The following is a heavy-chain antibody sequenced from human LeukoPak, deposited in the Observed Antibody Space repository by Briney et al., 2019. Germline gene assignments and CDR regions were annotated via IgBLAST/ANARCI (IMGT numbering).Heavy chain of an antibody. D-gene: IGHD3-3*01. V-gene: IGHV3-23*01. CDR1: RCTFSSYA. J-gene: IGHJ5*02. CDR2: ISGSGCST. CDR3: SKDLLGDFWRGYYKGNWFDP. Sequence: GWSLRLSYAASRCTFSSYAMSWLRQAPGKALEWVSAISGSGCSTYYADSVKARFTIPRHNSKETLYLQMNRLRSKDNGVHYFSKDLLGDFWRGYYKGNWFDPWGQGTLVTVSS.